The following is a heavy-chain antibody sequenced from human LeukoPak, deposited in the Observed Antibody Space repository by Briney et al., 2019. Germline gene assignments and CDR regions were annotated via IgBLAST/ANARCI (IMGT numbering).Heavy chain of an antibody. CDR3: ARGVVAAAGRTFDL. D-gene: IGHD6-13*01. Sequence: SETLSLTCTVSGDSFSYFYWSWIRRPPGKGLEWIGYIYNSGSTNYNPSLKSRVTISLDTSKNQFSLKLSSVTAADTAVYYCARGVVAAAGRTFDLWGQGTLVTVSS. CDR2: IYNSGST. J-gene: IGHJ4*02. V-gene: IGHV4-59*01. CDR1: GDSFSYFY.